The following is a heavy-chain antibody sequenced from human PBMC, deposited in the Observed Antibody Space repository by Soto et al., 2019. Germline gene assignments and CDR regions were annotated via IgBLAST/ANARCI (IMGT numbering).Heavy chain of an antibody. Sequence: GGSLRLSCAASGFTFSSYAMSWVRQAPGKGLEWVSAISGSGGSTYYADSVKGRFTISRDNSKNTLYLQMNSLRAEDTAVYYCAKDAPYCSGGSCYSSYWGQGTLVTVSS. CDR2: ISGSGGST. CDR1: GFTFSSYA. J-gene: IGHJ4*02. CDR3: AKDAPYCSGGSCYSSY. D-gene: IGHD2-15*01. V-gene: IGHV3-23*01.